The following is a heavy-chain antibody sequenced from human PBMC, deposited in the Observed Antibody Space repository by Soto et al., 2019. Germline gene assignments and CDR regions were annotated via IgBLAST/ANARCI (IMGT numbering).Heavy chain of an antibody. V-gene: IGHV4-31*03. CDR2: IYYSGST. J-gene: IGHJ5*02. Sequence: PSETLSLTCSVSGGSISSGGSYWSWIRQHPGKGLEWIGYIYYSGSTYYNPSLKSRVTISVDSSKNQFSLKLSSVTAADTAVYYCARDSITIFGVPDNWFDPWGQGTLVTVSS. CDR3: ARDSITIFGVPDNWFDP. D-gene: IGHD3-3*01. CDR1: GGSISSGGSY.